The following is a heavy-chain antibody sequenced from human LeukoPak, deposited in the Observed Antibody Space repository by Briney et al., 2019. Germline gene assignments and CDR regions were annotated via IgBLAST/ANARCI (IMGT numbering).Heavy chain of an antibody. CDR3: ARGSYSGYDIDY. CDR2: IIPIFVTV. CDR1: GGTFSSYA. D-gene: IGHD5-12*01. J-gene: IGHJ4*02. V-gene: IGHV1-69*05. Sequence: SVKVSCKASGGTFSSYAISWVRQAPGQGLEWMGRIIPIFVTVNYAQKFQGRVTITMDESRSTAYMELSSLRSEDTAVYYCARGSYSGYDIDYWGQGTLVTVSS.